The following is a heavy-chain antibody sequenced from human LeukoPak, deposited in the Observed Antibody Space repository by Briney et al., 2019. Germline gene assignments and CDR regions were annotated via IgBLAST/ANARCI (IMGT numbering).Heavy chain of an antibody. J-gene: IGHJ4*02. CDR3: ARGGGTLDY. CDR2: INHSGST. V-gene: IGHV4-34*01. Sequence: SETLSLTCAVYGGSFSGYYWSWIRQPPGKGLEWIGEINHSGSTNYNPSLKSRVTISVDTSKNHFSLKLSSVTAADTAVYYCARGGGTLDYWGQGTLVTVSS. CDR1: GGSFSGYY. D-gene: IGHD3-16*01.